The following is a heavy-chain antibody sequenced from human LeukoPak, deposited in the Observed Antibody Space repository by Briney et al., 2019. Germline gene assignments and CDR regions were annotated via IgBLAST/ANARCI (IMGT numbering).Heavy chain of an antibody. V-gene: IGHV4-4*07. D-gene: IGHD6-19*01. CDR1: GGSISSYY. CDR3: ARQIAVAGKAGFGY. Sequence: PSETLSLTCTDSGGSISSYYWTWIRQPAGKGLEWIGRIYTTGSTNYNPSLNSRVTMSVDTSKNQFSLKLSSVTAADTAVYYCARQIAVAGKAGFGYWGQGTLVTVSS. J-gene: IGHJ4*02. CDR2: IYTTGST.